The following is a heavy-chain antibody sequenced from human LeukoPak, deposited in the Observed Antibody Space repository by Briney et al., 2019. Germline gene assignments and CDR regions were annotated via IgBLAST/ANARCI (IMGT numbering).Heavy chain of an antibody. V-gene: IGHV4-59*01. D-gene: IGHD3-16*01. J-gene: IGHJ4*02. CDR3: ARGGVYYFDF. Sequence: PSETLPLTCTVSGGSISTYYWSWIRQPPGKGLEWIGYVHYSGGTYYDSSLKSRVTISIDTSKNQFSLELSSVTAADTAVYYCARGGVYYFDFWGQGTLVTVSS. CDR2: VHYSGGT. CDR1: GGSISTYY.